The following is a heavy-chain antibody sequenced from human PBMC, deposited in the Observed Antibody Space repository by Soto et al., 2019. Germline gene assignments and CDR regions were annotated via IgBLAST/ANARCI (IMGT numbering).Heavy chain of an antibody. V-gene: IGHV1-2*02. Sequence: QVQLVQSGAEVKKPGASVKVSCKASGYTFTDYYMHWVRQAPGQGLERMGWINPGSGGTKYAQKFQGRVTMTRDTFISTAYMDLSRLKSDDTAVYYCAREAGTYTSSAEGGGMDVWGHGTTVTVSS. CDR1: GYTFTDYY. J-gene: IGHJ6*02. D-gene: IGHD6-6*01. CDR2: INPGSGGT. CDR3: AREAGTYTSSAEGGGMDV.